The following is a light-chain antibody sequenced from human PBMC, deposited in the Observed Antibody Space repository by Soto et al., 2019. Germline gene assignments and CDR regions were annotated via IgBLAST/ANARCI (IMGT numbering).Light chain of an antibody. CDR2: GAS. Sequence: EIVMTQSPATLSVSPGGTATLSCRGSQSVSSNLAWYQQQPAQAPRLPIYGASSRATGIPDRFSGSGSGTEFTLTISSLQSEDFSVYYCQQYNNWPTITFGQGTRLEIK. J-gene: IGKJ5*01. CDR1: QSVSSN. CDR3: QQYNNWPTIT. V-gene: IGKV3D-15*01.